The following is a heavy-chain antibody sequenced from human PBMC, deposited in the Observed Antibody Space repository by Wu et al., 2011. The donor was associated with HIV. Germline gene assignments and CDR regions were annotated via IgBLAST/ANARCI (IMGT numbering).Heavy chain of an antibody. D-gene: IGHD1-26*01. CDR1: GYTFSTSG. Sequence: QVQLVQSGAEVKKPGASVKVSCRASGYTFSTSGVSWVRQAPGQGLEWMGWISTYSGNTKYAERLQGRVTMTTDTPVNTAYMELRGLRSDDTAVYYCARDDSGSSSFYGMDVWGQGTTVTVSS. J-gene: IGHJ6*02. CDR2: ISTYSGNT. V-gene: IGHV1-18*01. CDR3: ARDDSGSSSFYGMDV.